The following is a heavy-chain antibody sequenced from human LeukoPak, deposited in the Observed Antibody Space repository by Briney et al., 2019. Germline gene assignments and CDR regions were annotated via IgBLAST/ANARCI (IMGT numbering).Heavy chain of an antibody. V-gene: IGHV3-23*01. CDR2: ISGSGGST. D-gene: IGHD3-3*01. CDR3: AKENDFWCGYQYYFDY. CDR1: GFTFSSYG. Sequence: TGGSLRLSCAASGFTFSSYGMHWVRQAPGKGLEWVSAISGSGGSTYYADSVKGRFTISRDNSKNTLYLQMNSLRAEDTAVYYCAKENDFWCGYQYYFDYWGQGTLVTVSS. J-gene: IGHJ4*02.